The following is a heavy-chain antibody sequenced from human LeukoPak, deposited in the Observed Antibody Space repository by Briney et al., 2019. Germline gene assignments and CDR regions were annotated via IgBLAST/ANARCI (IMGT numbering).Heavy chain of an antibody. CDR2: ISSSSSTI. CDR1: GFTFSSYS. J-gene: IGHJ5*02. CDR3: ARSPYDFWSGYYADAYNWFDP. V-gene: IGHV3-48*02. Sequence: PGGSLRLSCAASGFTFSSYSMNWVRQAPGKGLEWVSYISSSSSTIYYADSVKGRFTISRDNAKNSLYLQINSLRDEDTAVYYCARSPYDFWSGYYADAYNWFDPWGQGTLVTVSS. D-gene: IGHD3-3*01.